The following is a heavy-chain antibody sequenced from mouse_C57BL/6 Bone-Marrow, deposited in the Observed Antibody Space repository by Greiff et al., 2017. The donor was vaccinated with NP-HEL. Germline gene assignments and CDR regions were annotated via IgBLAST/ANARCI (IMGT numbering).Heavy chain of an antibody. V-gene: IGHV14-4*01. J-gene: IGHJ2*01. CDR2: IDPENGDT. CDR1: GFNIKDDY. Sequence: VQLQQSGAELVRPGASVKLSCTASGFNIKDDYMHWVKPRPEQGLEWIGWIDPENGDTEYASKFQGKATITADTSSNTAYLQLSSLTSEETAVCNSTMSPFFDCWGQGTTLTVSS. CDR3: TMSPFFDC.